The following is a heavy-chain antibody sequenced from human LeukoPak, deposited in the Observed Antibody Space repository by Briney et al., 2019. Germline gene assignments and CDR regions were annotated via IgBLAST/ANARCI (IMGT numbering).Heavy chain of an antibody. J-gene: IGHJ4*02. CDR3: ATTLSGAANY. CDR1: GFPVSSNY. CDR2: IYSGGRT. Sequence: GGSLRLSCAASGFPVSSNYMSWVRQAPGRGLEWISVIYSGGRTLYADSVKGRFTISRDNSNNTLLLQMNSLRAEDTAVYYCATTLSGAANYWGQGTLVTVSS. D-gene: IGHD1-1*01. V-gene: IGHV3-66*01.